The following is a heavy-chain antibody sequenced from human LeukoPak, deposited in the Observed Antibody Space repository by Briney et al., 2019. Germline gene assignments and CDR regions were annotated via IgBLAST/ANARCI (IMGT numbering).Heavy chain of an antibody. CDR1: GFTFTSSA. CDR3: AADHVDIVATIPQASAWYGMDV. CDR2: IVVGSGNT. V-gene: IGHV1-58*02. J-gene: IGHJ6*02. D-gene: IGHD5-12*01. Sequence: SVTVSFKASGFTFTSSAMQWVRQARGQRLEWIGWIVVGSGNTNYAQKFQERVTITRDMATSTAYMELSSLRSEDTAVYYCAADHVDIVATIPQASAWYGMDVWGQGTTVTVSS.